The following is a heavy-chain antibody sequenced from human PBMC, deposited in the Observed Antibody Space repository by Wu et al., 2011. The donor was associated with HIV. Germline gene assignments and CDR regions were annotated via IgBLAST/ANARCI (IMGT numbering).Heavy chain of an antibody. V-gene: IGHV1-58*02. CDR2: IVVGSGNT. CDR3: AVTTINTNWFDP. Sequence: QLVQSGAEVRKPGASVKVSCKASGYKFNTYASYAMQWVRQARGQRLEWIGWIVVGSGNTNYAQKFQERVTITRDMSTSTAYMELSGLRSEDTAVYYCAVTTINTNWFDPWAREPCSPSPQ. J-gene: IGHJ5*02. D-gene: IGHD1-14*01. CDR1: GYKFNTYASYA.